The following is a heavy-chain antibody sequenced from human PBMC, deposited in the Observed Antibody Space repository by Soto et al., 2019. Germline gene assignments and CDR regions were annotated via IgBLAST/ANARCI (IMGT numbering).Heavy chain of an antibody. Sequence: QVQLQESGPGLVKPSETLSLTCTVSGGSISSYYWSWIRQPPGKGLEWIGYIYYSGSTNYNPSLKSRVTISVDTSKNQFSLTLSSVTAADTAVYYCARHDNWGHDYGDLFYYYYGMDVWGQGTTVTVSS. CDR1: GGSISSYY. CDR3: ARHDNWGHDYGDLFYYYYGMDV. D-gene: IGHD4-17*01. CDR2: IYYSGST. J-gene: IGHJ6*02. V-gene: IGHV4-59*08.